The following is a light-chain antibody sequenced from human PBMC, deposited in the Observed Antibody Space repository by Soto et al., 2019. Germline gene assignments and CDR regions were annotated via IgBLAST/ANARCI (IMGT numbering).Light chain of an antibody. CDR1: QSISSY. CDR3: QQYNSYGLT. V-gene: IGKV1-5*01. J-gene: IGKJ4*01. CDR2: AAS. Sequence: DIQMTHSPSSLSAAVGDRGTITCRASQSISSYLNWYQHKPGKAPKLLIYAASSLKSGGPTRLIGSVSGTEFNLTICSLQTDDFATYSCQQYNSYGLTNRVGTKVDIK.